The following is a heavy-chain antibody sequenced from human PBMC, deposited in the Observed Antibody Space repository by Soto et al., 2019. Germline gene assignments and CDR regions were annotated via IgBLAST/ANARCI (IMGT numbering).Heavy chain of an antibody. CDR3: ARFRGTAILDY. CDR2: IYHTWNT. D-gene: IGHD2-2*02. CDR1: GGSISSGGYS. Sequence: SETLSLTCAVSGGSISSGGYSWSRIRQPPGKGLEWIGYIYHTWNTYYNPSLESRVTISVDRSRNQLSLELTSVTAADTAVYYCARFRGTAILDYWGQGTLVTVSS. V-gene: IGHV4-30-2*01. J-gene: IGHJ4*02.